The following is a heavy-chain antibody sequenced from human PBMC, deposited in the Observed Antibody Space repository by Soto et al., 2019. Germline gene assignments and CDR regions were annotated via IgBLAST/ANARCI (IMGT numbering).Heavy chain of an antibody. V-gene: IGHV4-30-4*01. CDR1: GGSISSGDYY. CDR3: ARDPITAPFGFDY. CDR2: IYYSGST. D-gene: IGHD3-16*01. J-gene: IGHJ4*02. Sequence: SETLSLTCTVSGGSISSGDYYWSWIRQPPGKGLEWIGYIYYSGSTYYNPSLKSRVTISVDTSKNQFSLKLSSVTAADTAVYYCARDPITAPFGFDYWGQGTLVTVS.